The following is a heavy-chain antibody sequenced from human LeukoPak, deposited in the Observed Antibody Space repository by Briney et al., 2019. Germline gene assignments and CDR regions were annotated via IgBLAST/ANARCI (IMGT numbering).Heavy chain of an antibody. J-gene: IGHJ4*02. CDR2: IYYSGST. CDR3: ARQNYDSSVIDY. D-gene: IGHD3-22*01. CDR1: GGSIISSGYY. Sequence: SETLSLTCTVSGGSIISSGYYWGWIRQPPGKGLEWIGSIYYSGSTYYNPSLKSRVTISVDTSKHQFSLKLSSVTAADTAVYYCARQNYDSSVIDYWGQGTLVTVSS. V-gene: IGHV4-39*07.